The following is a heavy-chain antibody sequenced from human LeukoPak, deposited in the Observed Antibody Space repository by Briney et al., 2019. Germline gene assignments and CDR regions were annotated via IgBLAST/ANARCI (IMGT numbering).Heavy chain of an antibody. CDR3: ARYARWNNFDY. CDR2: IYYSGST. J-gene: IGHJ4*02. V-gene: IGHV4-39*07. D-gene: IGHD1-1*01. CDR1: GDSISSTNYY. Sequence: SETLSLTCTVSGDSISSTNYYWGWIRQPPGKGLEWIGSIYYSGSTYYNPSLKSRVTISVDTSKNQFSLKLSSVTAADTAVYYCARYARWNNFDYWGQGTLVTVSS.